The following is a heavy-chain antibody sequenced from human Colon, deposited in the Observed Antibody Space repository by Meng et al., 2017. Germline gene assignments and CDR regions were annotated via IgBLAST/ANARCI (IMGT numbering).Heavy chain of an antibody. CDR2: INQNGGRR. Sequence: GGSLRLSCAASGFTFNTYWMTWLRQAPGKGLEWVANINQNGGRRDYGDSVKGRFTISRDNTKNSLYLQMNSLRDEDTAVYYCARDPERTLPGQEEDAFDVWGQGTKVTVSS. V-gene: IGHV3-7*01. CDR1: GFTFNTYW. CDR3: ARDPERTLPGQEEDAFDV. D-gene: IGHD1/OR15-1a*01. J-gene: IGHJ3*01.